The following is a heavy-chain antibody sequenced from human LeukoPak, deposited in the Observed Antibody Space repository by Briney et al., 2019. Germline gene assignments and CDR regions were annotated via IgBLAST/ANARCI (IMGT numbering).Heavy chain of an antibody. J-gene: IGHJ4*02. CDR3: ARGRGLYYYDSSGYYRH. CDR1: GGSLSGYY. Sequence: SETLSLTCAVYGGSLSGYYWSWIRQPPGKGLEWIGEINHSGSTNYNPSLKSRVTISVDTSKNQFSLKLSSVTAADTTVYYCARGRGLYYYDSSGYYRHWGQGTLVTVSS. V-gene: IGHV4-34*01. CDR2: INHSGST. D-gene: IGHD3-22*01.